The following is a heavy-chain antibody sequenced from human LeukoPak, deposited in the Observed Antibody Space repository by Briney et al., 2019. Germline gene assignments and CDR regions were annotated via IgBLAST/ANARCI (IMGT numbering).Heavy chain of an antibody. CDR3: ARIAARLDYYYMDV. CDR2: ISSSSSTI. CDR1: GFTFSSYS. V-gene: IGHV3-48*01. J-gene: IGHJ6*03. D-gene: IGHD6-6*01. Sequence: PGGSLRLSCAASGFTFSSYSMNWVRQAPGKGLEWVSYISSSSSTIYYADSVKGRFTISRDNAKNSLYLQMNSLRAEDTAVYYCARIAARLDYYYMDVWGKGTTVTVSS.